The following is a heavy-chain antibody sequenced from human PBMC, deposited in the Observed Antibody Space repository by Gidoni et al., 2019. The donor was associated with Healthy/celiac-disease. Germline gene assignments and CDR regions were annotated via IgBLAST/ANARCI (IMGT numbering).Heavy chain of an antibody. Sequence: QVQLQESGPGLVKPSEPLSLTCTVSGGSISSSYWSWIRQPAGKGLEWIGRIYTSGSTNYNPSLKSRVTMSVDTSKNQFSLKLSSVTAADTAVYYCARAPYYYDSSGYYHYGMDVWGQGTTVTVSS. CDR2: IYTSGST. CDR3: ARAPYYYDSSGYYHYGMDV. D-gene: IGHD3-22*01. J-gene: IGHJ6*02. CDR1: GGSISSSY. V-gene: IGHV4-4*07.